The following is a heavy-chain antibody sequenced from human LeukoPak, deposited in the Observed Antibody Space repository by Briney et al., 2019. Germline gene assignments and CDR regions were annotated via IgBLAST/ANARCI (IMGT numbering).Heavy chain of an antibody. CDR1: GGSISSGGYY. CDR3: ARYIAAAGGYFDY. V-gene: IGHV4-30-2*01. CDR2: IYHSGST. Sequence: KASETLSLTCTVSGGSISSGGYYWSWIRQPPGKGLEWIGYIYHSGSTYYNPSLKSRVTISVDRSKNQFSLKLSSVTAADTAVYYCARYIAAAGGYFDYWGQGTLVTVSS. D-gene: IGHD6-13*01. J-gene: IGHJ4*02.